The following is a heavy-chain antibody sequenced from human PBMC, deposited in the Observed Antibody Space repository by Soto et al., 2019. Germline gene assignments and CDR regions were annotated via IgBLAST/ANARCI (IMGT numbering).Heavy chain of an antibody. D-gene: IGHD3-22*01. V-gene: IGHV5-51*01. J-gene: IGHJ5*02. CDR1: GYSFTSYW. CDR2: IYPGDSDT. Sequence: GESLKISCKGSGYSFTSYWIGWVRQMPGKGLEWMGIIYPGDSDTRYSPSFQGQVTISADKSISTAYLQWSSLKASDTAMYYCARLGASLTTQPHNWFDPWGQGTLVTVSS. CDR3: ARLGASLTTQPHNWFDP.